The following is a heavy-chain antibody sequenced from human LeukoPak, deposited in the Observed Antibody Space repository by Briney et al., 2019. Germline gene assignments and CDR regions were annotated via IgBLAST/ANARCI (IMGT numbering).Heavy chain of an antibody. CDR1: GGSISTYY. CDR2: IYYSGNT. CDR3: ARDTYDILTGYYTGQHP. V-gene: IGHV4-59*01. Sequence: SETLSLTCTASGGSISTYYWSWIRQPPGKGLEWIGYIYYSGNTNYNPSLRSRVAISIDTSKNQFSLRLSSVTAADTAVYYCARDTYDILTGYYTGQHPWGQGTLVTVSS. J-gene: IGHJ5*02. D-gene: IGHD3-9*01.